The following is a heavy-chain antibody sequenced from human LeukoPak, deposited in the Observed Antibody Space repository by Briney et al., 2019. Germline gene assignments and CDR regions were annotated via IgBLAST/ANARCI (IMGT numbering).Heavy chain of an antibody. CDR3: ARGSYGSGSYSNYYYYGMDV. J-gene: IGHJ6*02. CDR2: IKQDGSEK. V-gene: IGHV3-7*01. D-gene: IGHD3-10*01. Sequence: PEGSLRLSCAASGFTFNDYYMSWIRQAPGKGLEWVANIKQDGSEKYYVDSVKGRFTISRDNAKNSLYLQMNSLRAEDTAVYYCARGSYGSGSYSNYYYYGMDVWGQGTTVTVSS. CDR1: GFTFNDYY.